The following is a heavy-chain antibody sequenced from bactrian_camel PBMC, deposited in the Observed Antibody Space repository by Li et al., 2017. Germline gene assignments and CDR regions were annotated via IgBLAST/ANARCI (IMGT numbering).Heavy chain of an antibody. J-gene: IGHJ4*01. CDR2: VHSDGNI. CDR1: GLTFDDSD. V-gene: IGHV3S55*01. Sequence: QLVESGGGSVQPGGSLKLSCTATGLTFDDSDMGWYRQSPGNKCEMVATVHSDGNIYYQDIVKGRSTISRDNAKNTVYLQMNSLRPDDSGMYYCALAWGSVCEAWSGYTEWGRGTQVTVS. D-gene: IGHD3*01. CDR3: ALAWGSVCEAWSGYTE.